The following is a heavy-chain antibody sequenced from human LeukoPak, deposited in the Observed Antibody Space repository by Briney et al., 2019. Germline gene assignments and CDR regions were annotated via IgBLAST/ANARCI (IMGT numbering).Heavy chain of an antibody. J-gene: IGHJ4*02. CDR2: IYYSGST. V-gene: IGHV4-39*01. Sequence: SETLSLTCIVSGGSISNSSNYWGWIRQPPGKGLEWIGIIYYSGSTYYNPSLKSRVTISVDTSKNQFSLKLSSVTAADTAVYYCARRGYSSGWAFDYWGQGTLVTVSS. CDR3: ARRGYSSGWAFDY. D-gene: IGHD6-19*01. CDR1: GGSISNSSNY.